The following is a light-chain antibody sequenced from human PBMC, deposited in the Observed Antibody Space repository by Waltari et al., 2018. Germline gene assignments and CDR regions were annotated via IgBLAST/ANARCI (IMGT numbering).Light chain of an antibody. J-gene: IGKJ4*01. CDR2: ATS. CDR3: QQSYRTPPLT. V-gene: IGKV1-39*01. CDR1: QSISGY. Sequence: DIQMTQSPSSLSASVGDRVTITCRASQSISGYLNWYQQKPGKAPKVLIYATSILQSGVPSRFSGSGSGTDFTLTISSLQPEDFATYYCQQSYRTPPLTFGGGTKVEIK.